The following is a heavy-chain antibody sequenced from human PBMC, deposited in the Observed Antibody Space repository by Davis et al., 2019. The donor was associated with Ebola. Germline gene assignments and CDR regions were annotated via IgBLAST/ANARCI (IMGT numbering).Heavy chain of an antibody. CDR1: GGTFSSYT. CDR3: ARAQFPTTSDH. D-gene: IGHD1-1*01. J-gene: IGHJ4*02. V-gene: IGHV1-69*02. Sequence: SVKVSCKASGGTFSSYTVSWVRQGPGQGLEWVGSILPMLGISDYAQKFQGRVTITADTSTSTAYMEVGILRSDDTAVYYCARAQFPTTSDHWGQGTLVTVSS. CDR2: ILPMLGIS.